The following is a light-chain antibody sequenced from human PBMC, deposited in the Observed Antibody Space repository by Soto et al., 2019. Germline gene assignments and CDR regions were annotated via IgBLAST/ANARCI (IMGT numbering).Light chain of an antibody. CDR1: QSVNSSY. CDR3: QQYGSSPQT. J-gene: IGKJ1*01. Sequence: EIVLTQSPGTLSLSPGQRATLSCRASQSVNSSYLAWFQQKPGQAPRLLIYCASTRATGIPDRFSGSGAWTDFTLTISILEPEDFAVYYCQQYGSSPQTFGQGTKVEIK. CDR2: CAS. V-gene: IGKV3-20*01.